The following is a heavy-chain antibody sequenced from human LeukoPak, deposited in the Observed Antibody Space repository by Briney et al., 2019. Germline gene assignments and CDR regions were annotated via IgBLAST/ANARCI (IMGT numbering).Heavy chain of an antibody. J-gene: IGHJ5*02. CDR2: INHSGST. Sequence: PSETLSLTCAVYGGSFSGYYWSWIRQPPGKGLEWIGEINHSGSTNYNPSLKSRVTISVDTSKNQFSLKLSSVTAADTAVYYCAREGRNYHGSRDNWFDPWGQGTLVTVSS. D-gene: IGHD3-10*01. CDR1: GGSFSGYY. CDR3: AREGRNYHGSRDNWFDP. V-gene: IGHV4-34*01.